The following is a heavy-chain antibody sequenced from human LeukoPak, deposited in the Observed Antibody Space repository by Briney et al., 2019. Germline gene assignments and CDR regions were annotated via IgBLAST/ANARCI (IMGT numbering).Heavy chain of an antibody. V-gene: IGHV1-2*02. CDR2: IIPNTGGT. D-gene: IGHD6-13*01. CDR3: ARKAFGSSSWFVDL. J-gene: IGHJ5*02. CDR1: GYTFPAYQ. Sequence: ASVRVSCKASGYTFPAYQIHWVRQAPGQGLEWMGWIIPNTGGTNYAQGFQGRVTFTRDTSTATSYMELSGLRSDDTALYYCARKAFGSSSWFVDLWGQGTLVTASS.